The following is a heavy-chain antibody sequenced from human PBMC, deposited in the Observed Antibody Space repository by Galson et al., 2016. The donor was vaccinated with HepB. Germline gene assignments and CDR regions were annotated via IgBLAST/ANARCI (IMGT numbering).Heavy chain of an antibody. CDR3: ICELGVVIRRHY. J-gene: IGHJ4*02. V-gene: IGHV3-53*04. D-gene: IGHD3-3*01. Sequence: SLRLSCAASGFTVSSNYMTWARQDPGKGLEWVSVIYSGGSTFYADSVKGRFTIYRHNSQNTLYLQMDSLRVEDTAVYYCICELGVVIRRHYWGQGTLVTVSS. CDR2: IYSGGST. CDR1: GFTVSSNY.